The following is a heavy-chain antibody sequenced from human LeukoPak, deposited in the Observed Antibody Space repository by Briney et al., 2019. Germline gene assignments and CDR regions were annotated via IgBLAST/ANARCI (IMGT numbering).Heavy chain of an antibody. V-gene: IGHV1-69*13. Sequence: GASVKVSCKASGGTFSSYAISWVRQAPGQGLEWMGGIIPIFGTANYAQKFQGRVTITADESTSTAYMELSSLRSEDTAVYYCASWGSSGYYFDYWGQGTLVTVPS. J-gene: IGHJ4*02. CDR2: IIPIFGTA. D-gene: IGHD3-22*01. CDR1: GGTFSSYA. CDR3: ASWGSSGYYFDY.